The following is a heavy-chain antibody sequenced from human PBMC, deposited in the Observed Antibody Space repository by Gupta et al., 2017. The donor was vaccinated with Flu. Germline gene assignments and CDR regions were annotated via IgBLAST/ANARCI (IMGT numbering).Heavy chain of an antibody. CDR2: ISSSSSYI. CDR3: ARVGYSGYDTGLDY. J-gene: IGHJ4*02. D-gene: IGHD5-12*01. V-gene: IGHV3-21*01. Sequence: QAPGKGLEWVSSISSSSSYIYYADSVKGRFTISRDNAKNSLYLQMNSLRAEDTAVYYCARVGYSGYDTGLDYWGQGNLVTVSS.